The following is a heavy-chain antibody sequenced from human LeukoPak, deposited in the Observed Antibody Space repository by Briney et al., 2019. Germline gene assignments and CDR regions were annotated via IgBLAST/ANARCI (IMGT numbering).Heavy chain of an antibody. V-gene: IGHV3-53*01. D-gene: IGHD3-10*01. Sequence: GGSLRLSCAASGFTVSNNYMNWVRQAPGKGLEWVSLIYSGGSTYYADSVKGRFSISRDNAKNSLYLQMNSLRAEDTAVYYCARALLYYYGSGSYLIDYGMDVWGQGTTVTVSS. CDR1: GFTVSNNY. J-gene: IGHJ6*02. CDR2: IYSGGST. CDR3: ARALLYYYGSGSYLIDYGMDV.